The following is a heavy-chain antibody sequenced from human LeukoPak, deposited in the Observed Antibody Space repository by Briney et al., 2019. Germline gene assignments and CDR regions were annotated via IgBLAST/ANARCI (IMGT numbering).Heavy chain of an antibody. J-gene: IGHJ4*02. D-gene: IGHD4-17*01. V-gene: IGHV2-5*01. CDR1: GFSLNTNAVV. Sequence: SGPTLVNPTQTLTLTCTFSGFSLNTNAVVVGWVRQPPGQALEWLTFIYGNDDKRYSPSLESRLTITKDTSKNQVVLTMTDMDYVDTATYYCVHRTTVTSVDHWSQGTLVTVSS. CDR2: IYGNDDK. CDR3: VHRTTVTSVDH.